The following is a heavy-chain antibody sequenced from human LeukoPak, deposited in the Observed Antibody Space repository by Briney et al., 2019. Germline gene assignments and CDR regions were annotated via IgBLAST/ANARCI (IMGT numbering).Heavy chain of an antibody. CDR1: EVTFNNHD. CDR3: AKPRDIDSWAFDV. V-gene: IGHV3-30*18. Sequence: GRSLRLSCAASEVTFNNHDMHWVRQAPGKGLEWVAAISYDGRNKYYADSVKGRFTISRDNSKNTLNLQMNSLRTEDTAVFYCAKPRDIDSWAFDVWGQGTMVTVSS. D-gene: IGHD2-15*01. CDR2: ISYDGRNK. J-gene: IGHJ3*01.